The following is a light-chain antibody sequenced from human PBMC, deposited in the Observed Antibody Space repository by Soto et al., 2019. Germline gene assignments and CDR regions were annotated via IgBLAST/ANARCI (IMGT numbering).Light chain of an antibody. V-gene: IGLV4-60*02. Sequence: QLVLTQSSSASASLGSSVKLTCTLSSGHSSYIIAWHQQQPGKAPRYLMKLERSGSFNKGSGVPDRFSGSSSGADRYLTISNLQFDDEADYFCETWDRDTWVFGGGTKLTVL. CDR2: LERSGSF. CDR3: ETWDRDTWV. J-gene: IGLJ3*02. CDR1: SGHSSYI.